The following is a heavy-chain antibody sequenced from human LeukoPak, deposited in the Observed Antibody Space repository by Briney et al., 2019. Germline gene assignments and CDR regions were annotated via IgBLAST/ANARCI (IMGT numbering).Heavy chain of an antibody. J-gene: IGHJ6*02. CDR1: GGSISTTSYY. V-gene: IGHV4-39*01. CDR2: IYYSGST. CDR3: ANLGYYNYGMGV. Sequence: SETLSLTYTVSGGSISTTSYYWGWIRQPPGKGLEWIGNIYYSGSTNYNPSLKSRVAMSVDTSNNQFSLKLNSVSAADTAVYYCANLGYYNYGMGVWGQGTTVTVSS.